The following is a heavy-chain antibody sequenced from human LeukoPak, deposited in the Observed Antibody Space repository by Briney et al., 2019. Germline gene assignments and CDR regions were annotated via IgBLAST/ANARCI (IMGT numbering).Heavy chain of an antibody. CDR3: ARCIAVAPHYYYGMDV. Sequence: SETLSLTCTVSGGSISSYYRSWIRQPPGKGLEWIGYIYYSGSTNYNPSLKSRVTISVDTSKNQFSLKLSSVTAADTAVYYCARCIAVAPHYYYGMDVWGQGTTVTVSS. CDR1: GGSISSYY. V-gene: IGHV4-59*01. CDR2: IYYSGST. D-gene: IGHD6-19*01. J-gene: IGHJ6*02.